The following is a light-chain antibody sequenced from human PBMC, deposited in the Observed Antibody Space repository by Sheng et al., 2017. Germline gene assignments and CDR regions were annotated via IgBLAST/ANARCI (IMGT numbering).Light chain of an antibody. Sequence: DIVLTQSPATLSLSPGERVTLSCRASQSVDNYLAWYQQKPGQAPRLLIYDASKRATGISARFSGSGSGTDFTLTISSLEPGDFAVYYCQQYGKTPNNFGQGTNLEI. CDR3: QQYGKTPNN. CDR2: DAS. V-gene: IGKV3-11*01. CDR1: QSVDNY. J-gene: IGKJ2*01.